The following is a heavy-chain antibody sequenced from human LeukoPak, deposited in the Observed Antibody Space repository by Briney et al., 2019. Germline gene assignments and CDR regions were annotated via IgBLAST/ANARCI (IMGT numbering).Heavy chain of an antibody. CDR1: GGSISSHY. V-gene: IGHV4-59*11. Sequence: SETLSLTCTVSGGSISSHYWSWIRQPPGKGLEWIGYIYYSGSTNYNPSLKSRVTISVDTSKNQFSLKLSSVTAADTAVYYCARVHHQERYFAKFGGYSYYYMDVWGKGTTVTVSS. J-gene: IGHJ6*03. CDR2: IYYSGST. CDR3: ARVHHQERYFAKFGGYSYYYMDV. D-gene: IGHD3-9*01.